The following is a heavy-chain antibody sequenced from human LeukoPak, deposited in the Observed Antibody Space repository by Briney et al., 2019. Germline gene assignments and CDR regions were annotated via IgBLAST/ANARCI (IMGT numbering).Heavy chain of an antibody. D-gene: IGHD3-22*01. J-gene: IGHJ3*02. CDR1: GFTFSSYW. CDR2: IKQDGSEK. V-gene: IGHV3-7*01. CDR3: ARDQVDYDSSGYYSDAFDI. Sequence: GGSLRLSCAASGFTFSSYWMSWVRQAPGKGLEWVANIKQDGSEKYYVDSVKGRFTISRDNAKNSLYLQMNSLRAEDTAVYYCARDQVDYDSSGYYSDAFDIWGQGTMVTVSS.